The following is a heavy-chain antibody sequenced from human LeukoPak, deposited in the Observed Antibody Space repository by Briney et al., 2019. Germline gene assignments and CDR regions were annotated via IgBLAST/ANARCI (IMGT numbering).Heavy chain of an antibody. CDR3: ARDHPHYGAFDY. J-gene: IGHJ4*02. Sequence: GSSVKVSCKASGGTFSSYAISWVRQAPGQGLEWMGWITPFNGNTNYAQKFQDRVTITRDRSMSTAYMELSSLRSEDTAVYYCARDHPHYGAFDYWGQGTLVTVSS. D-gene: IGHD4-17*01. CDR2: ITPFNGNT. CDR1: GGTFSSYA. V-gene: IGHV1-69*04.